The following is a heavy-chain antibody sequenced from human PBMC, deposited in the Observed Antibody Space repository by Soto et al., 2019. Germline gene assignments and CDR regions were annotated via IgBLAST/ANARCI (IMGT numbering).Heavy chain of an antibody. D-gene: IGHD2-15*01. V-gene: IGHV4-59*01. CDR2: IYDDGSA. J-gene: IGHJ5*02. CDR1: GGSISSSY. Sequence: SETLSLTCTVSGGSISSSYWSWIRQPPGKGLEWLAYIYDDGSANYNPSLKSRATMSLDMSKNQFSLKLTSVTAADTAVYYCARDKYCSGGSCRKNWFDPWGQGTLVTVSS. CDR3: ARDKYCSGGSCRKNWFDP.